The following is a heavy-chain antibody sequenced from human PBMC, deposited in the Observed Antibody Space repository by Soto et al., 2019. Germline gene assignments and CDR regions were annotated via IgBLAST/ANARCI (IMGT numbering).Heavy chain of an antibody. J-gene: IGHJ5*02. CDR3: TRGASRVQWTDP. Sequence: SETLSLTCTVSGGAVSSGAYYWSWIRQPPGKGLEWIGHIYFTGSTNYNPSLKSRVTMSLDTSRNQFSLKLSSVTAADTAVYYCTRGASRVQWTDPWGLGTLVTVSS. V-gene: IGHV4-61*08. CDR2: IYFTGST. CDR1: GGAVSSGAYY. D-gene: IGHD6-19*01.